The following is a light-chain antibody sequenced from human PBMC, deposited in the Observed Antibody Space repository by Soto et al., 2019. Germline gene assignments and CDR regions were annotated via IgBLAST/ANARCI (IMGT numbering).Light chain of an antibody. V-gene: IGLV1-40*01. CDR2: AKS. Sequence: QSVLTQPPSVSGAPGQRVTISCTGSSSNIGAGYDGHWYQQLPGTAPKLLIYAKSNRPSGVPDRFSGSRSGTSASLAITGLQAEDEADYSRQSYGSSLRVFGGGTKVTVL. J-gene: IGLJ2*01. CDR1: SSNIGAGYD. CDR3: QSYGSSLRV.